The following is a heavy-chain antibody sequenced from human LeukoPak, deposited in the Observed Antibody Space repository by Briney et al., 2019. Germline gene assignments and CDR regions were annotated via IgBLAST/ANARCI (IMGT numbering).Heavy chain of an antibody. V-gene: IGHV4-38-2*02. Sequence: SETLSLTCTVSGYSISSGYYWGWIRQPPGKGLEWIGSIYHSGSTYYNASLKSRVTISGDTSKNQFSLKLSSVTAADTAVYYCARDRSEYAFDIWGQGTMVTVSS. J-gene: IGHJ3*02. CDR2: IYHSGST. D-gene: IGHD3-10*01. CDR1: GYSISSGYY. CDR3: ARDRSEYAFDI.